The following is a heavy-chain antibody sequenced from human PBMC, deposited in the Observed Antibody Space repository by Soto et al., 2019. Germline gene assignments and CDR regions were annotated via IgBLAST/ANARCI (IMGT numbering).Heavy chain of an antibody. V-gene: IGHV3-72*01. CDR3: AGLQYSRVWSLDN. D-gene: IGHD6-19*01. CDR1: GFTLSDHY. Sequence: EVQLVESGGGLVQPGGSLRLSCAASGFTLSDHYMDWVRQTPGKGLEWVGRTRNKANSYTTEYAASVKGRFTISRDDSKNSLYLQMNSLKTEDTAVYYCAGLQYSRVWSLDNWGQGTLVTGSS. J-gene: IGHJ4*02. CDR2: TRNKANSYTT.